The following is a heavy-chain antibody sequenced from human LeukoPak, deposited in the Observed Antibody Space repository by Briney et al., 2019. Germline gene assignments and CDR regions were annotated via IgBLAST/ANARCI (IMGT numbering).Heavy chain of an antibody. Sequence: SETLSLTCTVSGGSISSSSYYWGWIRQPPGKGLEWIGSIYYSGNTYYNPSLKSRVTISVDTSKNQFSLKVTSVTAADTAVYYCARTRDILVAPAGIGLNWLDPWGQGNLVTVSS. D-gene: IGHD2-2*01. V-gene: IGHV4-39*07. J-gene: IGHJ5*02. CDR2: IYYSGNT. CDR3: ARTRDILVAPAGIGLNWLDP. CDR1: GGSISSSSYY.